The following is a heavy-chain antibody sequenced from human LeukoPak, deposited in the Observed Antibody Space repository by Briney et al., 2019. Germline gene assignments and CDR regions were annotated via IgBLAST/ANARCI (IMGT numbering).Heavy chain of an antibody. Sequence: PSETLSLTCTVSGGSISSSSYYSGWIRQPPGKGLEWIGSIYYSGSTYYNPSLKSRVTISVDTSKNQFSLKLSSVTAADTAVYYCARHSPWVYYFDYWGQGTLVTVSS. D-gene: IGHD7-27*01. CDR1: GGSISSSSYY. V-gene: IGHV4-39*01. CDR3: ARHSPWVYYFDY. J-gene: IGHJ4*02. CDR2: IYYSGST.